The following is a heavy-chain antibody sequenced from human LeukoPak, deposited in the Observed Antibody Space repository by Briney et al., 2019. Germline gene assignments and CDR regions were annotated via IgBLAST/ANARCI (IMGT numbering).Heavy chain of an antibody. CDR1: SESFSDYY. CDR2: INHSGST. CDR3: ARVTGYSDPSTRFGLDY. D-gene: IGHD3-10*01. Sequence: NPSETLSLTCAVYSESFSDYYWTWIRQPPGKGLEWIGEINHSGSTSYNPSPTSRVIISIDTSKKQFSMKLTSVTAADTAVYYCARVTGYSDPSTRFGLDYWGQGTLVTVSS. V-gene: IGHV4-34*01. J-gene: IGHJ4*02.